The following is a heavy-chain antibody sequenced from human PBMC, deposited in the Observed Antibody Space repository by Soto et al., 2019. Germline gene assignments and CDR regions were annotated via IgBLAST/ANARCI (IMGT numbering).Heavy chain of an antibody. CDR1: GGSISSSSYY. Sequence: PSETLSLTCTVSGGSISSSSYYWGWIRQPPGKGLEWIGSSYYSGSTYYNPSLKSRVTISVDTSKNQFSLKLSSVTAADTGVYYCARHYLTYYYDSSGPQGIDYWGQGALVTVSS. J-gene: IGHJ4*02. CDR2: SYYSGST. CDR3: ARHYLTYYYDSSGPQGIDY. V-gene: IGHV4-39*01. D-gene: IGHD3-22*01.